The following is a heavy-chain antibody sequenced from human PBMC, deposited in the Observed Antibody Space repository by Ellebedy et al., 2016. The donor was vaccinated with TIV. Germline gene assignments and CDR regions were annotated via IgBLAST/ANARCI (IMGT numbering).Heavy chain of an antibody. CDR1: GGSISSSSYY. V-gene: IGHV4-39*01. D-gene: IGHD1-14*01. CDR2: IYYSGNT. Sequence: GSLRLXXTVSGGSISSSSYYWGWIRQPPGKGLEWIGSIYYSGNTYYNPSLKSRVTISVDTSKNQFSLKLSSVTAADTAVYYCASGPAAEPPDRFDYWGQGTLVTVSS. J-gene: IGHJ4*02. CDR3: ASGPAAEPPDRFDY.